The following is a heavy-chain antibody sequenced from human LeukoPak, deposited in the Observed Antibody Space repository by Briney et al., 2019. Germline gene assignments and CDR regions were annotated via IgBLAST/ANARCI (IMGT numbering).Heavy chain of an antibody. V-gene: IGHV3-66*01. J-gene: IGHJ4*02. CDR1: GFTVSSKY. CDR2: INSGGTT. Sequence: QPEGSLRLSCAASGFTVSSKYMAWVRQAPGKGLEWVSFINSGGTTNYADSVKGRFTISRDYSKNTLNLQMSSLRVEDTAVYYCATIVSDSSGWYHFDHWGQGALVTVSS. CDR3: ATIVSDSSGWYHFDH. D-gene: IGHD6-19*01.